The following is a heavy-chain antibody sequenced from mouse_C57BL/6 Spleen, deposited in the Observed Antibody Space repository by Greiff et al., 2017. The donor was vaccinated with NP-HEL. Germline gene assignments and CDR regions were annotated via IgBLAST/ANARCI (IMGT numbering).Heavy chain of an antibody. CDR3: ARESFYYYGNYGAY. J-gene: IGHJ3*01. D-gene: IGHD2-1*01. CDR1: GYSITSGYY. V-gene: IGHV3-6*01. Sequence: EVKLQESGPGLVKPSQSLSLTCSVTGYSITSGYYWNWIRQFPGNKLEWMGYISYDGSNNYNPSLKNRISITRDTSKNQFFLKLNSVTTEDTATYYCARESFYYYGNYGAYWGQGTLVTVSA. CDR2: ISYDGSN.